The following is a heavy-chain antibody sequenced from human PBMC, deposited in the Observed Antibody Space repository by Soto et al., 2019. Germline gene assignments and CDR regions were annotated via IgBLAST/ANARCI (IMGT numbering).Heavy chain of an antibody. CDR2: INPSGGST. CDR1: GYTFTSYY. Sequence: ASVKVSCKASGYTFTSYYMHWVRQAPGQGLEWMGIINPSGGSTSYAQKFQGRITITRDTSASSAYMEMYNLRSEDTAVYYCARIRVDVDYWGQGTLVTVSS. J-gene: IGHJ4*02. V-gene: IGHV1-46*01. CDR3: ARIRVDVDY.